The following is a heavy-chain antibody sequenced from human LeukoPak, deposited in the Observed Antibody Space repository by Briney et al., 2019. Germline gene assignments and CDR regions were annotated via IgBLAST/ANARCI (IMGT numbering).Heavy chain of an antibody. CDR2: IHYDGNEK. V-gene: IGHV3-30*02. CDR3: AKDLRIVGATGDYFDY. Sequence: PGGSLRLSCAASRFAFSSYGMHWVRQAPGKGLEWVAFIHYDGNEKYYADSVKGRFTISRDNSKNTLYLQMNSLRAEDTAVYYCAKDLRIVGATGDYFDYWGQGTLVTVSS. J-gene: IGHJ4*02. D-gene: IGHD1-26*01. CDR1: RFAFSSYG.